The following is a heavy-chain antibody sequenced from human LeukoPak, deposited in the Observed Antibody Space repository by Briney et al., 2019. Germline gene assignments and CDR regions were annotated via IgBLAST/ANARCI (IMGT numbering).Heavy chain of an antibody. CDR1: GYSFTSYW. J-gene: IGHJ5*02. CDR3: ARQDRFSFERERLSGDWFDP. V-gene: IGHV5-51*01. CDR2: IYPGDSDT. Sequence: GESLKISCKGSGYSFTSYWIGWVRQMPGKGLEWMGIIYPGDSDTRYSPSFQGQVTISADKSISTAYLQWSSLKASDTAMYYCARQDRFSFERERLSGDWFDPWGQGTLVTVSS. D-gene: IGHD1-26*01.